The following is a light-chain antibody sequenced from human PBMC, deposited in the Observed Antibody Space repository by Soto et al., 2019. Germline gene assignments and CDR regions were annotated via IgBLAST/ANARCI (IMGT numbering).Light chain of an antibody. V-gene: IGLV2-14*03. J-gene: IGLJ2*01. CDR3: SSYTSTFAVV. CDR2: DVS. Sequence: QSVLTQPASVSESPGQSITISCTGTSSDVGGYNYVSWYQQHPGEAPKLMIYDVSNRPSGVSNRFSGSKSGNTASLTISGLQAEDEADYYCSSYTSTFAVVFGGGTKVTVL. CDR1: SSDVGGYNY.